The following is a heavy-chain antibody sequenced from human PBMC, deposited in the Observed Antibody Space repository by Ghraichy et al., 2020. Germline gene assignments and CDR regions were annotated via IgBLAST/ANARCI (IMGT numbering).Heavy chain of an antibody. CDR2: IYYSGST. D-gene: IGHD6-19*01. CDR1: GGSISSSSYY. J-gene: IGHJ3*02. CDR3: APWLSEAFDI. V-gene: IGHV4-39*01. Sequence: SQTLSLTCTVSGGSISSSSYYWGWIRQPPGKGLEWIGSIYYSGSTYYNPSLKSRVTISVDTSKNQFSLKLSSVTAADTAVYYCAPWLSEAFDIWGQGTMVTVSS.